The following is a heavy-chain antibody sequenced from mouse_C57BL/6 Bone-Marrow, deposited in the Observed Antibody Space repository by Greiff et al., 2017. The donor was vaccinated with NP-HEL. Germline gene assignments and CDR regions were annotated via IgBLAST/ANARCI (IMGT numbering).Heavy chain of an antibody. J-gene: IGHJ4*01. D-gene: IGHD4-1*01. Sequence: EVMLVESGGGLVKPGGSLKLSCAASGFTFSSYTMSWVRQTPEKRLEWVATISGGGGNTYYPDSVKGRFTISRDNAKNTLYLQMSSLRSEDTALYYCARLNWDRVYYAMDYWGQGTSVTVSS. V-gene: IGHV5-9*01. CDR1: GFTFSSYT. CDR2: ISGGGGNT. CDR3: ARLNWDRVYYAMDY.